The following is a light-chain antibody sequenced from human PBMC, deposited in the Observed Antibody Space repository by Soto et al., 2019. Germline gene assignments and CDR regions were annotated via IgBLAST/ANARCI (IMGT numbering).Light chain of an antibody. CDR1: QSLLYISNY. CDR3: QHYYTTPHS. V-gene: IGKV4-1*01. CDR2: WAS. J-gene: IGKJ2*01. Sequence: DIVMTQSPDSLAVSLGERATINCKSSQSLLYISNYLAWYQQKPGQPPALLISWASTRESGVPDRFRGSGSGTDFTLTISSVQAEDVAISDCQHYYTTPHSFGQGTKLEIK.